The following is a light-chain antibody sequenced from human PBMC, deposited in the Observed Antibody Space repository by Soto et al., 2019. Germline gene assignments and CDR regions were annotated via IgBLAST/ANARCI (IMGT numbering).Light chain of an antibody. CDR1: QSISSW. V-gene: IGKV1-5*01. J-gene: IGKJ1*01. Sequence: EIEMTQSPSTLSASVGDRATLSCRASQSISSWLVWYQQKPGQAPKLVIYGASTMQSGIPARFSGSGSGTEFTLTISSVQSDDFATYYCQQYNDCPPCTFGQGTKVDIK. CDR2: GAS. CDR3: QQYNDCPPCT.